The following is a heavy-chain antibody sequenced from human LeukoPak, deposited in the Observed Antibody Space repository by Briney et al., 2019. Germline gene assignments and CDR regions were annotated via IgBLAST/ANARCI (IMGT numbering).Heavy chain of an antibody. CDR3: ARSQNYYGSGDY. V-gene: IGHV4-61*03. J-gene: IGHJ4*02. CDR1: GDSVSNGNYY. D-gene: IGHD3-10*01. Sequence: SETLSLTCTVSGDSVSNGNYYWSWLRQPPGKALEWIGYIYYTGSTYYNSSLEGRVTLSVDTSKNHFSVKLSSVTAADTAVYYCARSQNYYGSGDYWSQGTLVTVSP. CDR2: IYYTGST.